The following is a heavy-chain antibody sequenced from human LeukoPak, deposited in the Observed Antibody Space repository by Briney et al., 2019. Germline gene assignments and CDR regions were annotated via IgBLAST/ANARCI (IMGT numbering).Heavy chain of an antibody. CDR3: AREGKVGTTNPWFDS. CDR1: GYTFTTYG. V-gene: IGHV1-18*01. J-gene: IGHJ5*01. D-gene: IGHD1-26*01. CDR2: ISAYNGNT. Sequence: ASVKVSCKASGYTFTTYGISWVRQAPGQGLEWMGWISAYNGNTNYAQNFQGGLTMTTDTSTSTAYMELRSLRSDDTAVYYCAREGKVGTTNPWFDSWGQGTLVTVSS.